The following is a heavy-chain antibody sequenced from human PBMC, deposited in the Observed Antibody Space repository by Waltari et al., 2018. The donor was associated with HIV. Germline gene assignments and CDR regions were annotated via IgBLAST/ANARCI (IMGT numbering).Heavy chain of an antibody. CDR2: IKQDGSEK. CDR1: GFTFSSSW. J-gene: IGHJ6*02. V-gene: IGHV3-7*01. D-gene: IGHD3-3*01. Sequence: EVQLVESGGGLVQPGGSLRLYCAASGFTFSSSWMSWVRQAPGKGLEWVANIKQDGSEKYYVDSVKGRFTISRDNAKNSLYLQMNSLRAEDTAVYYCARITIFGVVNDYGMDVWGQGTTVTVSS. CDR3: ARITIFGVVNDYGMDV.